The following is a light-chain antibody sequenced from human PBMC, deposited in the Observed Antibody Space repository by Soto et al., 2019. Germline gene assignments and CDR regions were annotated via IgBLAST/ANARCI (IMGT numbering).Light chain of an antibody. CDR2: GTS. V-gene: IGKV3-15*01. Sequence: EIVMTQSPAVLSVSPGERATLSCRASQSVSTNLAWYQQKPGQAPRLLIYGTSTRATGIPGRFSGSGSWTEFTLTISSLQSEDVAVYYCQQYNHWWTFGQGTKVEMK. CDR1: QSVSTN. J-gene: IGKJ1*01. CDR3: QQYNHWWT.